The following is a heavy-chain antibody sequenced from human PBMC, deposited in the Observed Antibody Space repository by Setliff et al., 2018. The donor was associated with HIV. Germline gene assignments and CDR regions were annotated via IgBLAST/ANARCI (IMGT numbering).Heavy chain of an antibody. V-gene: IGHV4-34*01. J-gene: IGHJ4*02. CDR2: INHSGST. Sequence: TLSLTCVVYGGSFTNYYWSWIRQPPGKGLECIGEINHSGSTNYNPSLKSRVTISVDTSKHQFSLKLNSMTAADTAVYFCARKVGGDFDYWGQGTLVTVSS. D-gene: IGHD2-2*01. CDR3: ARKVGGDFDY. CDR1: GGSFTNYY.